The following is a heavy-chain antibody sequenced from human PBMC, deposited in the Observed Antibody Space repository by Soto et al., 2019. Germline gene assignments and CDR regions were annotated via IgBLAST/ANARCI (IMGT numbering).Heavy chain of an antibody. J-gene: IGHJ4*02. Sequence: NPGGSLRLSCAASGFTFSSYSMNWVRQAPGKGLEWVSSISSSSSYIYYADSVKGRFTISRDNAKNSLYLQMNSLRAEDTAVYYCARDRETGTTLLFCNDYWGQGTLVTVSS. D-gene: IGHD1-7*01. CDR2: ISSSSSYI. CDR3: ARDRETGTTLLFCNDY. V-gene: IGHV3-21*01. CDR1: GFTFSSYS.